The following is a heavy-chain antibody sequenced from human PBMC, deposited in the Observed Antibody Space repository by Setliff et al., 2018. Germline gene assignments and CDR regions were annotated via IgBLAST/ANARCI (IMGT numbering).Heavy chain of an antibody. CDR3: TRRPRGRAAFDI. CDR1: GGSISTSSHH. Sequence: SETLSLTCTVSGGSISTSSHHWVWIRQSPGKGLEWIGTIYSSGTTYYNLSLKSRVTISLDTSKSQSSLNLGSVTAADTAVYYCTRRPRGRAAFDIWGQGTMVTVSS. V-gene: IGHV4-39*01. D-gene: IGHD3-10*01. J-gene: IGHJ3*02. CDR2: IYSSGTT.